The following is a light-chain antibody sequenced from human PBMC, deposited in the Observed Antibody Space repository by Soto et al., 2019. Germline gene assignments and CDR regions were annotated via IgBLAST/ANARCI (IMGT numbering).Light chain of an antibody. CDR2: DTS. J-gene: IGKJ4*01. CDR1: QGIGDT. CDR3: QPYNNWPLT. Sequence: IVLTQSPGTLSFSPGEGATLSFRASQGIGDTLAWYQHKPGQTPRLLIYDTSTRATGVPTRFSGSRSGAEFTLTINSLQSEDFAVYYCQPYNNWPLTFGGGTKVDIK. V-gene: IGKV3-15*01.